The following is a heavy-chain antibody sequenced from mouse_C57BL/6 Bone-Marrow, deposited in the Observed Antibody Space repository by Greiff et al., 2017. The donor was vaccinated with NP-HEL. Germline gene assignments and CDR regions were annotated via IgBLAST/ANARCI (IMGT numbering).Heavy chain of an antibody. CDR3: ARYPIYYHSWYFDV. Sequence: QVQLQQPGAELVMPGASVKLSCKASGYTFTSYWMHWVKQRPGQGLEWIGEIDPSDSYTNYNQKFKGKSTLTVDKSSSTAYMQLSSLTSEYSAVYYCARYPIYYHSWYFDVWGTGTTVTVSS. D-gene: IGHD1-1*01. J-gene: IGHJ1*03. V-gene: IGHV1-69*01. CDR2: IDPSDSYT. CDR1: GYTFTSYW.